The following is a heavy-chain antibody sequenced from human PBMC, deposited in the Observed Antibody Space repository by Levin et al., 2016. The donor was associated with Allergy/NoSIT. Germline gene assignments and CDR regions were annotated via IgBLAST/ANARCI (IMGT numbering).Heavy chain of an antibody. CDR2: ISTSSSHI. CDR3: ARGYSSSWTYYYYGMDV. J-gene: IGHJ6*02. D-gene: IGHD6-13*01. Sequence: GGSLRLSCAASGFTFSTYSMDWVRQAPGKGLEWVSSISTSSSHIYYADSVKGRFTISRDNAKNSLYLQMNSLRAEDTAVYYCARGYSSSWTYYYYGMDVWGQGTTVTVSS. CDR1: GFTFSTYS. V-gene: IGHV3-21*04.